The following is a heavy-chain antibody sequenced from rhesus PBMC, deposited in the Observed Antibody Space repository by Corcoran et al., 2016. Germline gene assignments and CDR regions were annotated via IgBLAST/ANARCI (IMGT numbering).Heavy chain of an antibody. D-gene: IGHD2-15*01. CDR1: GFTFSRSG. V-gene: IGHV3S5*01. Sequence: EVQLVEPGGGLVQPGGSLTLSCTASGFTFSRSGLRWVRQAPGTGLAWVSASKSGGGSTDYADAVKCRFTISRDNSKNTLSLQRNSLRAEDTAVYYCAKGYCRSTYCSYIDYWGQGVLVTVSS. J-gene: IGHJ4*01. CDR3: AKGYCRSTYCSYIDY. CDR2: SKSGGGST.